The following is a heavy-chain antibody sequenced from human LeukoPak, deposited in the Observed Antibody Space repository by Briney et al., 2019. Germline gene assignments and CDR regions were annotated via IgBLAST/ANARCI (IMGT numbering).Heavy chain of an antibody. CDR3: ARVRGLSLTAGTTTISPTYFDY. J-gene: IGHJ4*02. Sequence: SETLSLTCTVSGGSISSYYWSWIRQPPGKGLEWIGYIYYSGSTNHNPSLKSRVTISVDTSKNQFSLKLSSVTAADTAVYYCARVRGLSLTAGTTTISPTYFDYWGQGTLVTVSS. CDR2: IYYSGST. CDR1: GGSISSYY. D-gene: IGHD6-13*01. V-gene: IGHV4-59*01.